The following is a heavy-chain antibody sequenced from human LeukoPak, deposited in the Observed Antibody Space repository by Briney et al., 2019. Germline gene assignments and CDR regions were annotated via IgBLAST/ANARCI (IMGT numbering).Heavy chain of an antibody. J-gene: IGHJ4*02. CDR1: GASINTYY. D-gene: IGHD3-10*01. CDR3: ARVLRPMASQYYFDY. CDR2: IYYSGTT. Sequence: SETLSLTCTVSGASINTYYWSWIRQPPGKGLEWIGYIYYSGTTTYNPSLKTRVTISIDTSKNQFSLKLSSVTAADTAVYYCARVLRPMASQYYFDYWGQGTLVTVSS. V-gene: IGHV4-59*01.